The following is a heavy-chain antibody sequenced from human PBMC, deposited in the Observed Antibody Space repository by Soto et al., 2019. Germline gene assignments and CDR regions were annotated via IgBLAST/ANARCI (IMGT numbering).Heavy chain of an antibody. CDR3: AREGRGYNF. CDR1: GGSFSNLG. CDR2: IVPVFGRQ. Sequence: ASVKVSCKDSGGSFSNLGISWVRQAPGQGLEWMGGIVPVFGRQNYAQRFRGRLTITADESTSTGYMELISLRSDDTAVYYCAREGRGYNFRGQGPQVTVSS. D-gene: IGHD1-1*01. J-gene: IGHJ4*02. V-gene: IGHV1-69*13.